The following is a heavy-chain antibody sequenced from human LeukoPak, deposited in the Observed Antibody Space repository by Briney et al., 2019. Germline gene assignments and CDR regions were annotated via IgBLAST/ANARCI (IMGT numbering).Heavy chain of an antibody. CDR3: AKGRCSGVGCDSFHS. D-gene: IGHD2-15*01. Sequence: GGSLRLSCAASGFTFSDHYMDWVRQAPGKGLECISTISDDSSFTYYADSVKGRSAISRDDSKNTLYLQMNNLKVEDTAVYYCAKGRCSGVGCDSFHSWGQGALVTVSS. J-gene: IGHJ4*02. CDR2: ISDDSSFT. V-gene: IGHV3-23*01. CDR1: GFTFSDHY.